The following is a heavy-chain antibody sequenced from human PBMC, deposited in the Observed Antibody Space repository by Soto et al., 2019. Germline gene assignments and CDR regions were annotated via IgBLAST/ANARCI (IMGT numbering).Heavy chain of an antibody. CDR1: GGSISTNY. J-gene: IGHJ5*02. D-gene: IGHD4-17*01. CDR2: SSSSGYT. CDR3: ASLHGARFDP. V-gene: IGHV4-4*08. Sequence: QVQLQESGPGLVKPSETLSLTCTVSGGSISTNYWSWIRQPPGKGLEWIGYSSSSGYTNYNASLNRRITISIDTSKNQSSLKLTSVTAADTAVYYCASLHGARFDPWGQGTLVTVSS.